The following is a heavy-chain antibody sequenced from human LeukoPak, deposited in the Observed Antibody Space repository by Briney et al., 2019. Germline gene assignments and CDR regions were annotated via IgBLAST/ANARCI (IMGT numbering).Heavy chain of an antibody. J-gene: IGHJ4*02. CDR3: ASQGGSGSFEDY. D-gene: IGHD1-26*01. V-gene: IGHV3-7*01. CDR1: GFTFSSYW. CDR2: IKQDGSEK. Sequence: GGSLRLSCAASGFTFSSYWMSWVRQAPGKGLEWVANIKQDGSEKYYVDSVKGRFTISRDNAKNSLYLQMNSLRAEDAAVYYCASQGGSGSFEDYWGQGTLVTVSS.